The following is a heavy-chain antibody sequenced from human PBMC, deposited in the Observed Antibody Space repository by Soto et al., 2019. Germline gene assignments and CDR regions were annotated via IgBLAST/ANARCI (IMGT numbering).Heavy chain of an antibody. CDR2: ISYDGSNK. V-gene: IGHV3-30-3*01. CDR3: ARDLYSSGWSLGY. J-gene: IGHJ4*02. D-gene: IGHD6-19*01. Sequence: QVQLVESGGDVVQPGRSLRLPCAASGFTFSSYAMHWVRQAPGKGLEWVAVISYDGSNKYYADSVKGRFTISRDNSKNTLYLQMNSLRPEDTAVYYCARDLYSSGWSLGYWGQGTLVTVSS. CDR1: GFTFSSYA.